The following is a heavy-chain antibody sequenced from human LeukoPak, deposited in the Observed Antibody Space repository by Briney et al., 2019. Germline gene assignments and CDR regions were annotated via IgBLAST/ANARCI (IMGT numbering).Heavy chain of an antibody. J-gene: IGHJ4*02. D-gene: IGHD4-11*01. CDR3: ARSVPDYTRFDY. Sequence: GGSLRLSCAASGFTFTSYSMSWVRQAPGKGLEWVSTFKTKYHQVYYAESVRGRFTISTDNSRNTVFLQMNSLRADDTALYYCARSVPDYTRFDYWGQGALVTVSS. V-gene: IGHV3-23*05. CDR1: GFTFTSYS. CDR2: FKTKYHQV.